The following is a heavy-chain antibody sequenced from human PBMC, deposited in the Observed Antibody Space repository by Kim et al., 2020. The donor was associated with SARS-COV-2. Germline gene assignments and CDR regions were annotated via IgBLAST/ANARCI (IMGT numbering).Heavy chain of an antibody. D-gene: IGHD1-26*01. CDR2: IYYSGST. CDR3: ARGPSWELPPHRPNWFDP. J-gene: IGHJ5*02. V-gene: IGHV4-59*13. Sequence: SETLSLTCTVSGGSISSYYWSWIRQPPGKGLEWIGYIYYSGSTNYNPSLKSRVTISVDTSKNQFSLKLSSVTAADTAVYYCARGPSWELPPHRPNWFDPWGQGTLVTVSP. CDR1: GGSISSYY.